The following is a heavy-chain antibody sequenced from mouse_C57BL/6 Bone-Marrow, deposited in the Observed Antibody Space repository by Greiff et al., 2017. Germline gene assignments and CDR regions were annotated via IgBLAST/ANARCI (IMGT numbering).Heavy chain of an antibody. J-gene: IGHJ4*01. CDR1: GYSITSGYY. CDR3: ARADY. Sequence: EVHLVESGPGLVKPSPSLSLTCSVTGYSITSGYYWNWIRQFPGNKLEWMGYISYDGSNNYNPSLKNRISITSDTSKNQCFLKLESVATEDTATYYCARADYWGQGTSVTVSS. CDR2: ISYDGSN. V-gene: IGHV3-6*01.